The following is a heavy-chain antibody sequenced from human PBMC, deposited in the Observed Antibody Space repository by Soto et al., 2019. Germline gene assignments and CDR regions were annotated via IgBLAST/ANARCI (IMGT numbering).Heavy chain of an antibody. V-gene: IGHV5-51*01. CDR2: IYPGDSEI. CDR3: ARSRAGNGLAAFDF. J-gene: IGHJ4*02. D-gene: IGHD6-19*01. CDR1: GYSFTTYW. Sequence: GESLKISCQASGYSFTTYWIAWVRQTPGRGLEWMGIIYPGDSEIKYSPSFDGRVTFSVDKSTSTAYLQWIGLKTSDTGMYFCARSRAGNGLAAFDFWGQGSLVTVSS.